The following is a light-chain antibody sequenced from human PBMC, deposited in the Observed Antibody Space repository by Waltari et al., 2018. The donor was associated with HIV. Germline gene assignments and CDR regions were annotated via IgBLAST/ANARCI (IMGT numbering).Light chain of an antibody. CDR1: QSLLYSANNKNY. Sequence: DLVMTQSPDSLAVSLGERAPINCKSSQSLLYSANNKNYLAWSQQRPWQPPKLLIYWASARESGVPDRFSGSGSGTDFTLTISSLQADDVAVYYCHQYFSAPWTFGQGTKVEIK. CDR2: WAS. J-gene: IGKJ1*01. V-gene: IGKV4-1*01. CDR3: HQYFSAPWT.